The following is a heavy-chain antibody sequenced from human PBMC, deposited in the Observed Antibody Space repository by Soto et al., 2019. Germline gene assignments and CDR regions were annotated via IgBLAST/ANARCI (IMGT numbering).Heavy chain of an antibody. V-gene: IGHV4-34*01. J-gene: IGHJ4*02. Sequence: SETLSLTCAVYGGSFCGYYWSWIRQPPGKGLEWIGEINHSGSTNYNPSLKSRVTISVDTSKNQFSLKLSSVTAADTAVYYCARTYGSGSSFLDYWGQGTLVTVSS. CDR3: ARTYGSGSSFLDY. D-gene: IGHD3-10*01. CDR1: GGSFCGYY. CDR2: INHSGST.